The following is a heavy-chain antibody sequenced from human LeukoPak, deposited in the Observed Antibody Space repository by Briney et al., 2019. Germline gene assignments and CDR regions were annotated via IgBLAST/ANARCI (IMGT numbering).Heavy chain of an antibody. D-gene: IGHD3-22*01. J-gene: IGHJ4*02. CDR2: ITGSGDYT. CDR1: GFTFSGYA. Sequence: GGSLRLSCAASGFTFSGYAMTWVRQAPGKGLEWVSSITGSGDYTYYIDSVKGRFTISRDNSKNILYLQMNSLRGEVTALYYCAKDGLYYDGSAHVYYFDYWGQGTLVVVSS. V-gene: IGHV3-23*01. CDR3: AKDGLYYDGSAHVYYFDY.